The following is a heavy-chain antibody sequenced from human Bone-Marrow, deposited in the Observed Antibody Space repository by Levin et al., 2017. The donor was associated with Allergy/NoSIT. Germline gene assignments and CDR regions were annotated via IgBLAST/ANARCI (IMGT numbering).Heavy chain of an antibody. J-gene: IGHJ5*02. CDR3: AKDVGSSSSNWFDP. CDR2: ISGSGGST. V-gene: IGHV3-23*01. Sequence: GESLKISCAASGFTFSSYAMSWVRQAPGKGLEWVSAISGSGGSTYYADSVKGRFTISRDNSKNTLYLQMNSLRAEDTAVYYCAKDVGSSSSNWFDPWGQGTLVTVSS. D-gene: IGHD6-13*01. CDR1: GFTFSSYA.